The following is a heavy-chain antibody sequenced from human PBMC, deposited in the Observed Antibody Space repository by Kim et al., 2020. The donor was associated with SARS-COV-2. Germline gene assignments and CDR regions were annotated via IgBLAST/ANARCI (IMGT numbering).Heavy chain of an antibody. Sequence: KGRFTIARDNSKNTLYLQMNSLRAEDTAVYYCAKDLTDYYDSSDGGGFGYWGQGTLVTVSS. D-gene: IGHD3-22*01. V-gene: IGHV3-30*02. J-gene: IGHJ4*02. CDR3: AKDLTDYYDSSDGGGFGY.